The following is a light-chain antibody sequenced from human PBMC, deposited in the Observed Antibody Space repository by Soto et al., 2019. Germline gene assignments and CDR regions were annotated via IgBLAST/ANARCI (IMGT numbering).Light chain of an antibody. CDR1: QTIDNY. V-gene: IGKV1-39*01. CDR3: QQTYTSPFA. J-gene: IGKJ2*01. CDR2: GAS. Sequence: DMQMNQSPSSLSASVGDRVTITCRPSQTIDNYLNWYQHKPGKAPKLLIYGASTLQSGVSSRFTGSASGTDFTLTIDNLQAEDFATYYCQQTYTSPFAFGQGTKLEI.